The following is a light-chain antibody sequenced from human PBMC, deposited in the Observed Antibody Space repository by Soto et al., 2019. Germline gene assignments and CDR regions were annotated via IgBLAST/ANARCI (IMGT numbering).Light chain of an antibody. CDR2: EVS. Sequence: QSELSRVGYVCRSRGPSLNITCTGTSSDVGSYNLVSWYQQHPGKAPKLMIYEVSKRPSGVSNRFSGSKSGNTASLTISGLQAEDEADYYCCSYAGSSILVFGTVTKVTVL. CDR3: CSYAGSSILV. J-gene: IGLJ1*01. V-gene: IGLV2-23*02. CDR1: SSDVGSYNL.